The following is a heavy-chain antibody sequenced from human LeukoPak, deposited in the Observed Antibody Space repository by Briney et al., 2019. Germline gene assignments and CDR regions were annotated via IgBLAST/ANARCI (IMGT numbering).Heavy chain of an antibody. CDR3: TRDGGKGWLWFDY. V-gene: IGHV4-59*01. Sequence: PSETLSLTCTVSGGSISSYYWSWIRQPPGKGLEYIGYIYFSGSTNYNPSLKSRVTISVDTSKNQFSLKLSSVTAADTAVYYCTRDGGKGWLWFDYWGQGTLVTVSS. D-gene: IGHD3-9*01. J-gene: IGHJ4*02. CDR1: GGSISSYY. CDR2: IYFSGST.